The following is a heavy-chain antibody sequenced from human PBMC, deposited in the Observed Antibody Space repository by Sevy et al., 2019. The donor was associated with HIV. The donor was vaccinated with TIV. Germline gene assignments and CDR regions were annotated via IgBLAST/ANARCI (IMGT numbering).Heavy chain of an antibody. Sequence: GGSLRLSCAASGFTFSNHAMHWVRQAPGKGLEWVAFIRYDGSNEYYADSVKGQFTISRDNSKNTLYLQMNSLRPEDTAVYYCAKDRKVLLVVYAIPFDVFDIWGQGTMVTVSS. D-gene: IGHD2-8*02. CDR2: IRYDGSNE. J-gene: IGHJ3*02. CDR3: AKDRKVLLVVYAIPFDVFDI. V-gene: IGHV3-30*02. CDR1: GFTFSNHA.